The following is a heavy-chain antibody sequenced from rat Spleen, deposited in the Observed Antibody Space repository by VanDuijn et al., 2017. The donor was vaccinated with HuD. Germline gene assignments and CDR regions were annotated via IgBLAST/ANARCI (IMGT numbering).Heavy chain of an antibody. J-gene: IGHJ3*01. D-gene: IGHD1-7*01. CDR1: GFTFSDYY. V-gene: IGHV5-7*01. CDR2: ITYDGVST. CDR3: ARPSYGYPFAY. Sequence: EVQLVESGGGLVQPGRSMKLSCVASGFTFSDYYMAWVRQAPTKGLEWVATITYDGVSTYYRDSVKGRFTISRANGKSTLYLQMDSLRSEDTATYYCARPSYGYPFAYWGQGTLVAVSS.